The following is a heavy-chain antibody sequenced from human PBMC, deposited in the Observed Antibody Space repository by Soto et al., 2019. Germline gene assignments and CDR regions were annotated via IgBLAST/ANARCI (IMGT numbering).Heavy chain of an antibody. V-gene: IGHV1-18*01. CDR3: AVSFGSSPRGFDY. Sequence: ASVKVSCKASGYTFTNYGISWVRQAPGQGLEWMGWISAYNGNTEYAQKLQGRVTMTADESTSTAYMELSSLRSEDTAVYYCAVSFGSSPRGFDYWGQGTLVTVS. D-gene: IGHD6-6*01. CDR2: ISAYNGNT. J-gene: IGHJ4*02. CDR1: GYTFTNYG.